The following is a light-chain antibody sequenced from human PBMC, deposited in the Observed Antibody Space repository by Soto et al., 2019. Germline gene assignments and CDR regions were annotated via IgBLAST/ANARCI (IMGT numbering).Light chain of an antibody. J-gene: IGKJ2*01. CDR1: QSVSSSY. V-gene: IGKV3-20*01. Sequence: EIVLTQSPGTLSLSPGESATLSCRASQSVSSSYLAWYQQKPGQAPRLLIYGASSRAPGIPDRFSGSGSGTDFTLTISRLEPEDFAVYYCQQYGSAYTFGQGTKLEIK. CDR3: QQYGSAYT. CDR2: GAS.